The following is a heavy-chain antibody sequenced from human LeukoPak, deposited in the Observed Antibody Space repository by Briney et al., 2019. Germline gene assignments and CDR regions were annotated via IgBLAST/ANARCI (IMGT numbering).Heavy chain of an antibody. CDR2: IRSSGSTI. D-gene: IGHD3-10*02. V-gene: IGHV3-48*03. CDR3: AELGITMIGGV. Sequence: PGGSLRLSCAASVFTFSSYEMNWVRQAPGKGLEWVSYIRSSGSTIYYADSVKGRFTISSDNAKNSLYLQMNSLRAEDTAVYYCAELGITMIGGVWGKGTTVTISS. J-gene: IGHJ6*04. CDR1: VFTFSSYE.